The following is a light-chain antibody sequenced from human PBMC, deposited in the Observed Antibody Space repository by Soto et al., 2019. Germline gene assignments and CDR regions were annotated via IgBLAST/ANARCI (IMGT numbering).Light chain of an antibody. CDR2: EVT. CDR3: SSYTSSGTLDV. Sequence: QSVLTQPASVSGSPGQSTTLSCTGTNSDIGGSKYVSWYQQHPGKAPKLMIYEVTYRPSVVSDRFSGSKSGNTASLTVSGLQAEDEADYYCSSYTSSGTLDVFGTGTKVTVL. CDR1: NSDIGGSKY. V-gene: IGLV2-14*01. J-gene: IGLJ1*01.